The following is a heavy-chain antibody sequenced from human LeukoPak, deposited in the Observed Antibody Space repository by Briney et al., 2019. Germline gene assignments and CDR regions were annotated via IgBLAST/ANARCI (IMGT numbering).Heavy chain of an antibody. V-gene: IGHV3-73*01. CDR1: GFTFSGSA. CDR3: TPSRDGYNGAFDI. CDR2: VRNKANSYAT. J-gene: IGHJ3*02. D-gene: IGHD5-24*01. Sequence: GGSLRLSCAASGFTFSGSAMHWVRQASGKGLEWVGRVRNKANSYATAYAASVKGRFTISRDDSKNTAYLQMNSLKTEDTAVYYCTPSRDGYNGAFDIWGQGTMVTVSS.